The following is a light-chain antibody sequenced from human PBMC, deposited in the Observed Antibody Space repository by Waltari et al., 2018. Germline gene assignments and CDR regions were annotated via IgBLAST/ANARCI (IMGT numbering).Light chain of an antibody. CDR2: LNSDGSH. J-gene: IGLJ2*01. Sequence: QLVLTHSPSASASLGAAVKLTCTLSSGHSDYAIPWPQQQPGKGPRYLMKLNSDGSHNKGDGIPDRFSGSSSGAERYLTISSLQSEDEADYYCHAWRSGILVFAGGTKLTVL. CDR1: SGHSDYA. V-gene: IGLV4-69*01. CDR3: HAWRSGILV.